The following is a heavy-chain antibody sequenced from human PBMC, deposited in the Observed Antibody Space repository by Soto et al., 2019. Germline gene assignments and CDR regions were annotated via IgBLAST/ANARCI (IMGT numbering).Heavy chain of an antibody. V-gene: IGHV1-69*04. J-gene: IGHJ4*02. CDR3: AGELLGLRLTNYYFDY. CDR1: GGAFSSYT. Sequence: GASVKVSCKASGGAFSSYTISWVRQAPGQGLEWMGRIIPILGIANYAQKFQGRVTITADKSTSTAYMELSSLRSEDTAVYYCAGELLGLRLTNYYFDYWGQGTLVTVSS. D-gene: IGHD3-16*01. CDR2: IIPILGIA.